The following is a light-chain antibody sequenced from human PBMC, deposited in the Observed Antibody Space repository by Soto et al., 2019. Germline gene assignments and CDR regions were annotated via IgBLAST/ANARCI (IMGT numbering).Light chain of an antibody. J-gene: IGKJ1*01. CDR3: QQYGSSGT. Sequence: VLLTQSPVTLSLSPGEGSTLSCRASQSFRGLLAWYQQKPGQAPRLLIYGASNRATGIPDRFSGSGSGTDFTLTISRLEPQDFAVYYCQQYGSSGTFGQGTKV. V-gene: IGKV3-20*01. CDR2: GAS. CDR1: QSFRGL.